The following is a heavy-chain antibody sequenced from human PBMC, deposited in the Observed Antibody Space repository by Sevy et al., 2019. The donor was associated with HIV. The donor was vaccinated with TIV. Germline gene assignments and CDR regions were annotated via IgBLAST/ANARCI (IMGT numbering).Heavy chain of an antibody. Sequence: ASVKVSCKASGYTFSTYGISWVRQAPGQGLEWMGWIGAYNGNIKYAQKFEYRVTMTTDTSTSTAYMDLKSLRSDDTAVYFCAILSTARGTFNWFDPWGQGTLVTVSS. J-gene: IGHJ5*02. CDR2: IGAYNGNI. D-gene: IGHD3-10*01. CDR3: AILSTARGTFNWFDP. CDR1: GYTFSTYG. V-gene: IGHV1-18*01.